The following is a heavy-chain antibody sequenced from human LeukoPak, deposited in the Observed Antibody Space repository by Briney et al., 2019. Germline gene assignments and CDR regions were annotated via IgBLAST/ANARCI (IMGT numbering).Heavy chain of an antibody. Sequence: ASVEVSCKATGYSFTSYYMHWVRQAPGQGLEWMGIINPSGGSTSYAQKFQGRVTMTRDTSTSTVYMELSSLRSEDTAVYYCARGDYGGNPIDYWGQGTLVTVSS. V-gene: IGHV1-46*01. CDR1: GYSFTSYY. D-gene: IGHD4-23*01. J-gene: IGHJ4*02. CDR2: INPSGGST. CDR3: ARGDYGGNPIDY.